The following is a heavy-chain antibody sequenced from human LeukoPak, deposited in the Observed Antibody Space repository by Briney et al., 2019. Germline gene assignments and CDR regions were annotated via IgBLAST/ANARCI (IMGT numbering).Heavy chain of an antibody. CDR1: GFTFSSYA. Sequence: GGSLRLSCAASGFTFSSYAMNWVRQAPGKGLEWVSYISSSSTIYYADSVKGRFTISRDNAKNSLYLQMNSLRAEDTAVYYCAREMYSRSSDAFDIWGQGTMVTVSS. D-gene: IGHD6-13*01. CDR3: AREMYSRSSDAFDI. V-gene: IGHV3-48*04. CDR2: ISSSSTI. J-gene: IGHJ3*02.